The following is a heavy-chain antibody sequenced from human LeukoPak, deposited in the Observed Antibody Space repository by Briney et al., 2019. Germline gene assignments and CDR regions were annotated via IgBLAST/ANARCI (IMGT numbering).Heavy chain of an antibody. CDR2: ISGSGGST. J-gene: IGHJ6*02. D-gene: IGHD2-2*02. V-gene: IGHV3-23*01. CDR3: AKRWVVPAAITLNYYYYGMDV. CDR1: GFTFSSYA. Sequence: GGSLRLSCAASGFTFSSYAMSWVRQAPGKGLEWVSAISGSGGSTYYADSVKGRFTISRDNSKNTLYLQMNSLRAEDTAVYYCAKRWVVPAAITLNYYYYGMDVWGQGTTVTVSS.